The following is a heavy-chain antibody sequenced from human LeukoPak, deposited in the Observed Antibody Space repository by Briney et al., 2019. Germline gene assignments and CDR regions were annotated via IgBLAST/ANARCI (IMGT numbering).Heavy chain of an antibody. CDR2: ISSSSSTI. V-gene: IGHV3-48*01. J-gene: IGHJ4*02. CDR3: ARATRDGEGDY. CDR1: GFTFSSYS. D-gene: IGHD4-17*01. Sequence: GGSLRLSCAASGFTFSSYSMNWVRQAPGKGLEWGSYISSSSSTIYYADSVKDRFTISRDNAKNSLYLQMTSLRAEDTAVYYCARATRDGEGDYWGQGTLVTVSS.